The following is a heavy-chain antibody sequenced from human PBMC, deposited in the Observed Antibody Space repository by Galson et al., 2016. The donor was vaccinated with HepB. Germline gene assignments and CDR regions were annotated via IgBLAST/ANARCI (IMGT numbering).Heavy chain of an antibody. V-gene: IGHV3-23*01. CDR3: AKTYYYDSSGYYLPFDS. J-gene: IGHJ4*02. Sequence: SLRLSCAASGFTFSSYAMSWVRQHPGKGLEWVSSFSGSGDKTYYADSVKGRFTISRDSSKNTLFLQMNSLRAEDTAIYYCAKTYYYDSSGYYLPFDSWGQGTLVTVSS. CDR2: FSGSGDKT. CDR1: GFTFSSYA. D-gene: IGHD3-22*01.